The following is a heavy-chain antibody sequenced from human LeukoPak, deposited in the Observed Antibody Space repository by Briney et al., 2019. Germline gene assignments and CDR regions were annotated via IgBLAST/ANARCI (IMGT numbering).Heavy chain of an antibody. D-gene: IGHD6-13*01. CDR3: ASSGGGTAAPGRHY. Sequence: GGSLRLSCAASGFXFSSFEINWVRQAPGKGLEWVSYISDSGSLIYYADSVRGRFTISRDNARNSLSLQMSSLRAEDTAVYYCASSGGGTAAPGRHYWGQGTLVSVSS. J-gene: IGHJ4*02. CDR1: GFXFSSFE. CDR2: ISDSGSLI. V-gene: IGHV3-48*03.